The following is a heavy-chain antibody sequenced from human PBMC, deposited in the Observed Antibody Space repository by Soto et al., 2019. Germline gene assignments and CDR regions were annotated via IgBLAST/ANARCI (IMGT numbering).Heavy chain of an antibody. CDR1: GGSMRSYY. V-gene: IGHV4-4*07. D-gene: IGHD3-3*01. CDR3: AGIGEEIYYGMDV. CDR2: IYARGST. Sequence: QVQLQESGPGLVKPSETLSLTCTVSGGSMRSYYWNWIRQPAGEGLEWIGRIYARGSTKYNPSLESRVTMFVDVSQNQFSLRLTSVTAADTAVYYCAGIGEEIYYGMDVWGQGTRSPSP. J-gene: IGHJ6*02.